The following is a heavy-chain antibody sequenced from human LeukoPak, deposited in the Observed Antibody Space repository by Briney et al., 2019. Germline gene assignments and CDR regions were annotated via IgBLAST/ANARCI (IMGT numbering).Heavy chain of an antibody. Sequence: SVKVSCTASGGTFSSYAISWVRQAPGQGLEWMGGIIPIFGTANYAQKFQGRVTITADESTSTAYMELSSLRSEDTAVYYCARENGGYSYGYFLNWFDPWGQGTLVTVSS. J-gene: IGHJ5*02. D-gene: IGHD5-18*01. V-gene: IGHV1-69*13. CDR2: IIPIFGTA. CDR3: ARENGGYSYGYFLNWFDP. CDR1: GGTFSSYA.